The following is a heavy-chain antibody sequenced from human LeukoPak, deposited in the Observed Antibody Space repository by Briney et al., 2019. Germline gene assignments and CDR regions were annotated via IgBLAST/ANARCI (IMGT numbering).Heavy chain of an antibody. CDR1: GFTFDDYA. J-gene: IGHJ2*01. CDR3: AKDRATWYFDL. V-gene: IGHV3-9*01. Sequence: GGSLRLSCAASGFTFDDYAMHWVRQAPGKGLEWVSGISWNSGSIGYADSVKGRFTISRDNSKNTLYLQMNSLRAEDTAVYYCAKDRATWYFDLWGRGTLVTVSS. CDR2: ISWNSGSI.